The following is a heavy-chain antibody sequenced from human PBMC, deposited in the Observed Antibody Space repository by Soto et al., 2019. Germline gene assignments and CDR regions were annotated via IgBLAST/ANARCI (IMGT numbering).Heavy chain of an antibody. Sequence: PGGSLRLSCASSVFTFVNAWMSWVRQAPGKGPEWVGRIKSKTDGETTDYAAPVKGRFTISRDDSKNTLYLQMNSLKTEDTAVYYCTTDQNSRYCSGYACYSGQHAMDVWGRGTTVTVSS. D-gene: IGHD2-15*01. J-gene: IGHJ6*02. V-gene: IGHV3-15*01. CDR2: IKSKTDGETT. CDR3: TTDQNSRYCSGYACYSGQHAMDV. CDR1: VFTFVNAW.